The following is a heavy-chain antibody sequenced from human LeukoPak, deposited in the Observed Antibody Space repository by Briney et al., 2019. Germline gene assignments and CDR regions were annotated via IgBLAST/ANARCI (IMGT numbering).Heavy chain of an antibody. V-gene: IGHV3-21*01. CDR1: GFTFSRYS. D-gene: IGHD3-22*01. CDR2: ISSSSSYI. Sequence: GGSLRLSCAASGFTFSRYSMNWVRQAPGKGLEWVSSISSSSSYIYYADSVKGRFTISRDSAKNSLYLQMNSLRAEDTAVYYCARVSADSSGYYGSFDYWGQGTLVTVSS. CDR3: ARVSADSSGYYGSFDY. J-gene: IGHJ4*02.